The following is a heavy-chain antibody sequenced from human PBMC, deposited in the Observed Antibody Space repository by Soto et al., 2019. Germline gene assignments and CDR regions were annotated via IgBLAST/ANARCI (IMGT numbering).Heavy chain of an antibody. CDR3: ARDVLSSSPYFDY. CDR2: INPYNGNT. CDR1: DYSFSTYS. Sequence: QVQLVQSGVEVKRPGASVRVSCKASDYSFSTYSLSWVRQAPGQGLEWMGRINPYNGNTNSAQKFQGRVTMTTDTSSSTAYREMRSLTSDVTAIYSCARDVLSSSPYFDYWGQGTLVTVSS. J-gene: IGHJ4*02. V-gene: IGHV1-18*01. D-gene: IGHD3-10*02.